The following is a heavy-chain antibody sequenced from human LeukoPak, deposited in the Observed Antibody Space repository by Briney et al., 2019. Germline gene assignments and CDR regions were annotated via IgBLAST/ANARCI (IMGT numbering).Heavy chain of an antibody. J-gene: IGHJ5*02. V-gene: IGHV4-39*07. CDR3: AREDGSGSYLNWFDP. Sequence: SETLSLTCTVSGGSISSSSYYWGWIRQPPGKGLEWIGSIYYSGSTYYNPSLKSRVTISVDTSKNQFSLKLSSVTAADTAVYYCAREDGSGSYLNWFDPWGQGTLVTVSS. CDR1: GGSISSSSYY. CDR2: IYYSGST. D-gene: IGHD3-10*01.